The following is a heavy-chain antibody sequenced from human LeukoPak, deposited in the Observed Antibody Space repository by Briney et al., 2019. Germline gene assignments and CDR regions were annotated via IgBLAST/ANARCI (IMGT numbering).Heavy chain of an antibody. D-gene: IGHD1-26*01. CDR2: LSWHSGSI. CDR1: GFKFNDYA. V-gene: IGHV3-9*01. CDR3: AKETKVGENLYYFDY. J-gene: IGHJ4*02. Sequence: GRSLRLSCVASGFKFNDYAMHWVRQAPGKGLEWVSGLSWHSGSIGYADSVKGRFIISGDNAKNSLYLEMNSLRPEDSAFYCAKETKVGENLYYFDYWGRGTLVTVSS.